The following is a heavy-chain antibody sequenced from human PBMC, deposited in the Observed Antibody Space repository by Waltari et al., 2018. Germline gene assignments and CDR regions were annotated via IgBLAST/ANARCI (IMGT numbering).Heavy chain of an antibody. CDR3: ATASLCGGDCYSAFDI. D-gene: IGHD2-21*01. Sequence: EVQLVQSGAEVKKPGATVKISCKASGYTFTDYYMHWVQQAPGKGLEWMGRVDPEDGETIYAGKFQGRVTITADTSTDTAYMELSSLRSEDTAVYYCATASLCGGDCYSAFDIWGQGTMVTVSS. J-gene: IGHJ3*02. CDR2: VDPEDGET. CDR1: GYTFTDYY. V-gene: IGHV1-69-2*01.